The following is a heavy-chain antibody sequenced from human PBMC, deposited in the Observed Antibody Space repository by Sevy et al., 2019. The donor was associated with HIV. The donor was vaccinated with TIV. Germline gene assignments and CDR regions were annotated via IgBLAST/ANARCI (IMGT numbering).Heavy chain of an antibody. CDR1: GFTFGDYC. V-gene: IGHV3-49*04. CDR3: ARMIGAESIFGY. Sequence: GGSLRLSCTVSGFTFGDYCMSWVRQAPGKGLEWVAFLKSKAHGGTLDYAASVKGRFTISRDDSKNIAHLQMNDLRTEDTAIYYCARMIGAESIFGYWGQGALVTVSS. CDR2: LKSKAHGGTL. J-gene: IGHJ4*02. D-gene: IGHD3-22*01.